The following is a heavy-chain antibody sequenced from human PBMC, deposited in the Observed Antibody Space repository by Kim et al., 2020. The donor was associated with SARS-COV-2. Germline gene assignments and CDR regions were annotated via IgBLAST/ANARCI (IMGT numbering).Heavy chain of an antibody. V-gene: IGHV5-51*01. D-gene: IGHD2-21*01. CDR3: ARRTGDFVVDWYFDL. CDR1: GYSFTSYW. Sequence: GESLKISCKGSGYSFTSYWIGWVRQMPGKGLEWMGIIYPGDSDTRYSPSFQGQVTISADKSISTAYLQWSSLKASDTAMYYCARRTGDFVVDWYFDLWGRGTLVTVSS. J-gene: IGHJ2*01. CDR2: IYPGDSDT.